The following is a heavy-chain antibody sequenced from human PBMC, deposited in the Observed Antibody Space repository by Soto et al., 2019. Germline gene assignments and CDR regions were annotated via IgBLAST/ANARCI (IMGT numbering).Heavy chain of an antibody. Sequence: QVQLVQSGAEVKKPGASVKVSCKASGYTFNSSAISWVRQAPGQGLEWMGWISAYNGNTNYAQMLQGRVTMTTDTSTSTAYRELRTLRSDDTAVYYCARDLAAVTCDYWGQGTLVTVSS. CDR1: GYTFNSSA. CDR3: ARDLAAVTCDY. J-gene: IGHJ4*02. CDR2: ISAYNGNT. V-gene: IGHV1-18*01. D-gene: IGHD6-13*01.